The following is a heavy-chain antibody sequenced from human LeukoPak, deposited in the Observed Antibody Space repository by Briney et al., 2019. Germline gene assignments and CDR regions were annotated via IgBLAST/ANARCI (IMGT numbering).Heavy chain of an antibody. CDR1: GGSMNGGLYY. V-gene: IGHV4-39*01. D-gene: IGHD4-17*01. J-gene: IGHJ4*02. Sequence: SETLSLTCSVSGGSMNGGLYYWGWLRQSPGEGLEWIVSACNSGSTSYNPSLKSLVTISVHTPKNEFSLKRSSLTAAATAVYYCARNATTVSHVYKYFDYWGQGTLVTVSS. CDR2: ACNSGST. CDR3: ARNATTVSHVYKYFDY.